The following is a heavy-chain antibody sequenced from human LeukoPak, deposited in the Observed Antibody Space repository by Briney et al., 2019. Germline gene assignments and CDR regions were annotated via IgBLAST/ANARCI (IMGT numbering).Heavy chain of an antibody. CDR1: GFTFSNYG. Sequence: PGTSLRLSCAASGFTFSNYGMHWVRQAPGKGLEWVAVISYDGSNKYYADSVKGRFTISRDNSKNTLYLQMNSLRAEDTAVYYCVKPNYGSTFFDYWGQGTLVTVSS. J-gene: IGHJ4*02. V-gene: IGHV3-30*18. CDR3: VKPNYGSTFFDY. D-gene: IGHD3-10*01. CDR2: ISYDGSNK.